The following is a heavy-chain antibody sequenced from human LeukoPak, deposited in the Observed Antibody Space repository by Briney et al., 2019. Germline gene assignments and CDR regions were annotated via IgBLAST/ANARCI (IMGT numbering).Heavy chain of an antibody. CDR1: GGSISSGGYH. CDR2: IYYSGST. D-gene: IGHD6-13*01. J-gene: IGHJ5*02. CDR3: ARVSPLYSSSWYRRYTDNWFDP. V-gene: IGHV4-31*03. Sequence: SETLSLTCTVSGGSISSGGYHWSWIRQHPGKGLEWIGYIYYSGSTYYNPSLKSRVTISVDTSKNQFSLKLSSVTAADTAVYYCARVSPLYSSSWYRRYTDNWFDPWGQGTLVTVSS.